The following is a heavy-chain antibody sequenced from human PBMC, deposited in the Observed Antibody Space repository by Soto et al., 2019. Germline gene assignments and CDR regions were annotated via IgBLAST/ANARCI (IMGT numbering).Heavy chain of an antibody. CDR3: AAGYTTGLDAFDI. CDR2: IYPGDADT. CDR1: GYTFTNYW. D-gene: IGHD1-1*01. Sequence: ESVKISCKAAGYTFTNYWIGWVRQIPGKGLECMGIIYPGDADTRYSPSFQGQVTISADKSISTAFLHWTSLKASDTAMYYCAAGYTTGLDAFDIWGQGTMVTVSS. V-gene: IGHV5-51*01. J-gene: IGHJ3*02.